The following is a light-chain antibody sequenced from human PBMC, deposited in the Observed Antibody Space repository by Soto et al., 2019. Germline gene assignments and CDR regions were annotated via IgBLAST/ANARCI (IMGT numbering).Light chain of an antibody. CDR1: QTIRDY. Sequence: DIQMAQSPSSLSASVGDRVTITCRASQTIRDYLNWYQQKPGKAPNLLIYAASTLQSGVPSRFSGSGSGTEFTLTISSLQPDDFAVYYCQQYNNWPAGTFGEGNKGAIK. V-gene: IGKV1-39*01. CDR3: QQYNNWPAGT. J-gene: IGKJ1*01. CDR2: AAS.